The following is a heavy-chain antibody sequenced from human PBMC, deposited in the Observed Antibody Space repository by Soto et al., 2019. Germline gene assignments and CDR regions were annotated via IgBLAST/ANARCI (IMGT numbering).Heavy chain of an antibody. D-gene: IGHD1-1*01. CDR3: TTVFDF. Sequence: GXSRRLSGAASGFTFSSYSMNWVRQAPGKGLEWVSSISSSSSYIYYADSVKGRFTISRDDAKNTLYLQMNSLRVEDTAVYFCTTVFDFWGQGALVTVSS. J-gene: IGHJ4*02. CDR1: GFTFSSYS. CDR2: ISSSSSYI. V-gene: IGHV3-21*01.